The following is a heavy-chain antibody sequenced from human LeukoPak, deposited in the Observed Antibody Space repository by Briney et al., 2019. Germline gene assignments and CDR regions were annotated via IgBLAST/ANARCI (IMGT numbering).Heavy chain of an antibody. CDR3: ARNWHYYDSSGYYHFDY. CDR1: GGSFSGYY. J-gene: IGHJ4*02. CDR2: IYTSGST. V-gene: IGHV4-59*10. D-gene: IGHD3-22*01. Sequence: SETLSLTCAVYGGSFSGYYWSWIRQPAGKGLEWIGRIYTSGSTNYNPSLKSRVTISVDTSKNQFSLKLSSVTAADTAVYYCARNWHYYDSSGYYHFDYWGQGTLVTVSS.